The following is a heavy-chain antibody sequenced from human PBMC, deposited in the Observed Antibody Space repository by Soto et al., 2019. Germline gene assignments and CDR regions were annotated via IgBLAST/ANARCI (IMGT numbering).Heavy chain of an antibody. J-gene: IGHJ6*03. CDR3: ARARDLYYYYYYMDV. D-gene: IGHD2-21*01. CDR2: IYYSGTT. V-gene: IGHV4-59*01. Sequence: SETLSLTRNVSGGSISRYCWNWIRPPPGKGLEWIGYIYYSGTTNYNPSLKSRVTISVDTSKNQFSLKLRSVTAADTAVYYCARARDLYYYYYYMDVWGKGTTVTVSS. CDR1: GGSISRYC.